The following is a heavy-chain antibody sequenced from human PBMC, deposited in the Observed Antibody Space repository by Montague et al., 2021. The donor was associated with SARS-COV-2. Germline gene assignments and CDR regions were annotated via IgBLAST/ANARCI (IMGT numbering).Heavy chain of an antibody. V-gene: IGHV4-61*01. J-gene: IGHJ4*02. Sequence: SETLSLTCSVSGGSASSGSYYWSWIRQPPGKGLECIGYIYYSGSAYYNPYNPSLMSRATISIDTSKNQFSLNLNSVTAADTAVYYCAKGDMVRGIPYIDNWGQGNLVTVSS. CDR1: GGSASSGSYY. D-gene: IGHD3-10*01. CDR2: IYYSGSA. CDR3: AKGDMVRGIPYIDN.